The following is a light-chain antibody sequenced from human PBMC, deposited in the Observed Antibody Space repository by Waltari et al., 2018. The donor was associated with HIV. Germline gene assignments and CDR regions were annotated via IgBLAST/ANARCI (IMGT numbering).Light chain of an antibody. V-gene: IGLV1-44*01. CDR2: SNN. CDR1: SSNHGRNT. Sequence: SELSQPPSASGTPGPMVALSCSGSSSNHGRNTVNLYQQLPGTAPKLLSYSNNQRPSGVPDRFSGSKSGTSASLAITGLQSEDEADYYCALWDDSLNGVLFGGGTKLTVL. CDR3: ALWDDSLNGVL. J-gene: IGLJ2*01.